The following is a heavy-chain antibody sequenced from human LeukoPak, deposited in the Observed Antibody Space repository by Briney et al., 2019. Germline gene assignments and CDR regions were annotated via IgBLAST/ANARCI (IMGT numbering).Heavy chain of an antibody. V-gene: IGHV4-39*01. J-gene: IGHJ4*02. D-gene: IGHD4-17*01. CDR3: ASQVMTTVTQFDY. CDR1: GGSISSSSYY. Sequence: SETLSLXCTVSGGSISSSSYYWGWIRQPPGKGLEWIGSIYYSGITYYNPSLKSRVTISVDTSKNQFSLKLSSVTAADTAVYYCASQVMTTVTQFDYWGQGTLVTVSS. CDR2: IYYSGIT.